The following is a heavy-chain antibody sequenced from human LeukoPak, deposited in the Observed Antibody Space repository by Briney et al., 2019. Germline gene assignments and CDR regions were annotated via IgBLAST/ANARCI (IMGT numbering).Heavy chain of an antibody. V-gene: IGHV3-9*01. D-gene: IGHD6-13*01. CDR2: ISWNSGSI. CDR3: AKVGRIAAD. CDR1: GFTFDDYA. J-gene: IGHJ4*02. Sequence: PGGSLRLSCAASGFTFDDYAMHWVRQAPGKGLEWVSGISWNSGSIGYADSVKGRFTISRDNAKNSLYLQMNSLRAEGTALYYCAKVGRIAADWGQGTLVTVSS.